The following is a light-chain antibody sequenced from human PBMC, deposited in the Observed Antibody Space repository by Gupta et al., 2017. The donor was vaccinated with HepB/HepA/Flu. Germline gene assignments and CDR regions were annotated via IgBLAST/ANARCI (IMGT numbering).Light chain of an antibody. CDR3: SSYTTSSTYV. Sequence: QSALTQPPSVSGSPGQPVTISCPGTSSDIGSYNRVSWYQQSPGTAPKLIIYEVDNRPSGVPDRFSGSKSGNTASLTISGLQTEDEADYYGSSYTTSSTYVFGIGTKVTVL. V-gene: IGLV2-18*02. J-gene: IGLJ1*01. CDR2: EVD. CDR1: SSDIGSYNR.